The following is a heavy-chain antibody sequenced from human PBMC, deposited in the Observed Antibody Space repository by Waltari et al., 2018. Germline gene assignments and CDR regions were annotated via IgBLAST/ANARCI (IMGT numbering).Heavy chain of an antibody. V-gene: IGHV4-34*02. CDR3: ARGRRLVRLGRGATKYYFDN. Sequence: QVHLQQWGAGLLKPSETLSLTCAAYGGSFSGYYWPWIRQSPGKGLEWIGEINYSGSANYQSSLRSRVTILVDTSKNQFSLNLASVTAADTALYYCARGRRLVRLGRGATKYYFDNWGQGTLVAVSS. D-gene: IGHD3-10*01. J-gene: IGHJ4*01. CDR1: GGSFSGYY. CDR2: INYSGSA.